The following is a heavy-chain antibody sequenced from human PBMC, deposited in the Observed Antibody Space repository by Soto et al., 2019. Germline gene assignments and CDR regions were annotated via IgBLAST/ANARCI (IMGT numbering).Heavy chain of an antibody. CDR3: ARVGFSPAAMPYYYYMDV. J-gene: IGHJ6*03. Sequence: PSETLSLTCTVSGGSISSYYWSWIRQPPGKGLEWIGYIYYSGSTNYNPSLKSRVTISVDTSKNQFSLKLSSVTAADTAVYYCARVGFSPAAMPYYYYMDVWGKGTTVTV. D-gene: IGHD2-2*01. V-gene: IGHV4-59*01. CDR2: IYYSGST. CDR1: GGSISSYY.